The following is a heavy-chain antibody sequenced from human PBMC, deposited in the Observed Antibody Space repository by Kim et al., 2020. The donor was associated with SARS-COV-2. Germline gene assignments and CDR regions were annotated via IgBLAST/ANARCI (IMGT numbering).Heavy chain of an antibody. V-gene: IGHV1-69*13. CDR3: VLANGSGSYYADY. CDR2: IIPIFGTA. J-gene: IGHJ4*02. CDR1: GGTFSSYA. Sequence: SVKVSCKASGGTFSSYAISWVRQAPGQGLEWMGGIIPIFGTANYAQKFQGRVTITADESTSTAYMELSILRSEDTAVYYCVLANGSGSYYADYWGQGPLVTVSS. D-gene: IGHD3-10*01.